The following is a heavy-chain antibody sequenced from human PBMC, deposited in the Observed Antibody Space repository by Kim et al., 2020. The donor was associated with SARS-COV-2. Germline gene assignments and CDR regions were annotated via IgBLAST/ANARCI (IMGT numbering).Heavy chain of an antibody. D-gene: IGHD3-10*01. CDR3: AKGSALRVVRGGIFDY. CDR1: GFTFDDYT. J-gene: IGHJ4*02. CDR2: ISWDGGST. Sequence: GGSLRLSCAASGFTFDDYTMHWVRQAPGKGLEWVSLISWDGGSTYYADSVKGRFTISRDNSKNSLYLQMNSLRTEDTALYYCAKGSALRVVRGGIFDYWGRGTLVTVSS. V-gene: IGHV3-43*01.